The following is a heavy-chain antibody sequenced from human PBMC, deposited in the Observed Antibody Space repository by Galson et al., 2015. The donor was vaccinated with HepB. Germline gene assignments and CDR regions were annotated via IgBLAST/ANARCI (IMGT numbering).Heavy chain of an antibody. CDR2: IIPIFGTA. CDR3: AQYPPSGSYYWFDP. D-gene: IGHD1-26*01. Sequence: SVKVSCKASGGTFSSYAISWVRQAPGQGLEWMGGIIPIFGTANYAQKFQGRVTITADESTSTAYMELSSLRSEDTAVYYCAQYPPSGSYYWFDPWGQGTLVTVSS. CDR1: GGTFSSYA. J-gene: IGHJ5*02. V-gene: IGHV1-69*13.